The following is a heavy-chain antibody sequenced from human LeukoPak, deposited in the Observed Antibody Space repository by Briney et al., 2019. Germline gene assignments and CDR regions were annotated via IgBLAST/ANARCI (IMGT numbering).Heavy chain of an antibody. CDR1: GFTFSSYD. D-gene: IGHD5-24*01. CDR3: ARDRDGDGINYYFDY. J-gene: IGHJ4*02. CDR2: IWYDGSNK. V-gene: IGHV3-33*01. Sequence: GGSLRLSCAASGFTFSSYDMHWVRQAPGKGLEWVAVIWYDGSNKYYADSVKGRFTISRDNSKNTLYLQVNSLRAGDTAVYYCARDRDGDGINYYFDYWGQGTLVTVSS.